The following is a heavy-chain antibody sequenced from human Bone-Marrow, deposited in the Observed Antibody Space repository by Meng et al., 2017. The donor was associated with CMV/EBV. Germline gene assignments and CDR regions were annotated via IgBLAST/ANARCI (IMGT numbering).Heavy chain of an antibody. Sequence: VEVVQSGAEVKKPGASVKVSCKASGYTFTGYYMHWVRQAPGQGLEWMGWINPNSGGTNYAQKFQGRVTMTRDTSISTAYMELSRLRSDDTAVYYCARDKVASSGWYDYWGQGTLVTVSS. D-gene: IGHD6-19*01. CDR3: ARDKVASSGWYDY. CDR1: GYTFTGYY. CDR2: INPNSGGT. J-gene: IGHJ4*02. V-gene: IGHV1-2*02.